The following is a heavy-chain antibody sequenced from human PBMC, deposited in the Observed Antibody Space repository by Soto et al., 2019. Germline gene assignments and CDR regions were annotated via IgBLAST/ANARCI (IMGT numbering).Heavy chain of an antibody. CDR2: IKSKTDGGTT. Sequence: GGSLRLSCAASGFTFSNAWMSWVRQAPGKGLEWVGRIKSKTDGGTTDYAAPVKGRFTISRDDSKNTLYLQINSLRAEDTAVYYCARAAYTNWAFYYGMDVWGQGTTVTVSS. J-gene: IGHJ6*02. V-gene: IGHV3-15*01. CDR1: GFTFSNAW. D-gene: IGHD7-27*01. CDR3: ARAAYTNWAFYYGMDV.